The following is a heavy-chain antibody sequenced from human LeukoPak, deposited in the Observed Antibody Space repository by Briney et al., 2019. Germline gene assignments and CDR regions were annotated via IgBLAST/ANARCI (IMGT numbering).Heavy chain of an antibody. CDR3: ARGRGRIRGIFWSGYSQTNWFDP. Sequence: SETLSLICAVSGGSLSGYHWSWVRQSPEKGLEWIGEISHSGSTDYTPSLKGRAIISLDTSNNLFSLNVSSVTAADTAVYCCARGRGRIRGIFWSGYSQTNWFDPWGQGTLVTVSS. J-gene: IGHJ5*02. CDR1: GGSLSGYH. D-gene: IGHD3-3*01. CDR2: ISHSGST. V-gene: IGHV4-34*01.